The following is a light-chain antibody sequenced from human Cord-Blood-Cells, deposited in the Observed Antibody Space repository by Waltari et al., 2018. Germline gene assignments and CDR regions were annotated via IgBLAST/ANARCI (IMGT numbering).Light chain of an antibody. CDR2: DVS. Sequence: QSALTQPASVSGSPGQSIPIPCTGTSRGLGGSNYVSWYQQHPGKAPKLMIYDVSNRPGGVSNRLSGSKSGNTAALTISGLQAEDEADYYCSSYTSSSTLEVFGGGTKLTVL. J-gene: IGLJ3*02. CDR1: SRGLGGSNY. CDR3: SSYTSSSTLEV. V-gene: IGLV2-14*01.